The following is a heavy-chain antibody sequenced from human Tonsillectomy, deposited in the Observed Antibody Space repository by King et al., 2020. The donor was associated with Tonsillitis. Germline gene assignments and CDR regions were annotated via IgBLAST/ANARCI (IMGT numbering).Heavy chain of an antibody. CDR3: AKGQFGLLPPLDY. CDR2: INWNSNTI. Sequence: VQLVESGGGLVQPGRSLRLSCAASGFTFDDFAMHWVRQVPGKGLEWVSSINWNSNTIVYADSVKGRFTISRENAKNSVFLQINGLRSEDTAFYFCAKGQFGLLPPLDYWGQGTLVTVSS. V-gene: IGHV3-9*01. CDR1: GFTFDDFA. J-gene: IGHJ4*02. D-gene: IGHD3/OR15-3a*01.